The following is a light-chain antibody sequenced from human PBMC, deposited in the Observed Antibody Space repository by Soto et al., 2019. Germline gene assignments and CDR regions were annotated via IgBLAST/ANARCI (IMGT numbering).Light chain of an antibody. J-gene: IGKJ1*01. CDR2: DAS. Sequence: DIQMTQSPSTLSASVGDRVSITCRASQSITNWLAWYQQRSGMAPKLLIYDASNLEGGVPSRFGGSGSGTEFTLTISSLQPDDFATYYCHQYSKFSPWTFGQGTKVEIK. V-gene: IGKV1-5*01. CDR3: HQYSKFSPWT. CDR1: QSITNW.